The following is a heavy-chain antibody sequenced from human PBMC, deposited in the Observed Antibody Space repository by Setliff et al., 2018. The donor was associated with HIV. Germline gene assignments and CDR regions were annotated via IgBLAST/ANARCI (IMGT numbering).Heavy chain of an antibody. Sequence: PSETLSLTCTVSGGSMSGYYWNWIRQPAGKGLEWIGRIYSSGSTNHNPSLKSRVTMSVDTSEYQFSLSLSSVTAADTAVYFCARDPGYTSGSTFHFDDWGQGTLVTVSS. CDR3: ARDPGYTSGSTFHFDD. D-gene: IGHD5-18*01. V-gene: IGHV4-4*07. CDR2: IYSSGST. CDR1: GGSMSGYY. J-gene: IGHJ4*02.